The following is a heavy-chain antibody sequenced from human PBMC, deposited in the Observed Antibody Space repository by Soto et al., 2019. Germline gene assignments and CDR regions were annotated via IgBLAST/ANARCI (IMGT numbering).Heavy chain of an antibody. D-gene: IGHD6-19*01. CDR3: ARVVAGIFDY. J-gene: IGHJ4*02. CDR1: GGSISSGGYY. CDR2: IYYGGST. V-gene: IGHV4-31*03. Sequence: SETLSLTCTVSGGSISSGGYYWSWIRQHPGKGLEWIGYIYYGGSTYYNPSLKSRVTISVDTSKNQFSLKLSSVTAADTAVYYCARVVAGIFDYWGQGTLVTVSS.